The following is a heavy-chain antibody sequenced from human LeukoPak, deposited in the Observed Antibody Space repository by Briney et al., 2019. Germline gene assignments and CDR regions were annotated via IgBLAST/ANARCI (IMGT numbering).Heavy chain of an antibody. V-gene: IGHV3-30*18. Sequence: PGGSLRLSCAASGFTFSNFGIHWVRQAPGKGLEWVAVISYDGSNKYYADSVKGRFTISRDNSKNTLYLQMNGLRADDTAVYYCAKDQRDLLNGYHYGMDVWGQGTTVTV. J-gene: IGHJ6*02. CDR2: ISYDGSNK. CDR1: GFTFSNFG. D-gene: IGHD3-9*01. CDR3: AKDQRDLLNGYHYGMDV.